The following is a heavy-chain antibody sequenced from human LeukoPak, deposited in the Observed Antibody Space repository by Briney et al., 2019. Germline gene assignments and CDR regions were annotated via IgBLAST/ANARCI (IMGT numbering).Heavy chain of an antibody. J-gene: IGHJ6*02. CDR1: GGSFSAYY. D-gene: IGHD3-3*01. CDR2: INHSGTT. CDR3: AREDTIFGVVTAYYYYGMDV. V-gene: IGHV4-34*01. Sequence: SETLSLTCAVYGGSFSAYYWSWIRQPPGKGLEWIGKINHSGTTNYNPSLKSRVTMSVDTSKNQFSLKLSSVTAADTAVYYCAREDTIFGVVTAYYYYGMDVWGQGTTVTVSS.